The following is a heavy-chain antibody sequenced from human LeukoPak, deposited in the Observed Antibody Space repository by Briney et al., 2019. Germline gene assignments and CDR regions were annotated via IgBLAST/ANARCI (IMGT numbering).Heavy chain of an antibody. V-gene: IGHV3-30-3*01. CDR3: AKVGHCSGGSCYPDYYYYGMDV. CDR2: ISYDGSNK. D-gene: IGHD2-15*01. Sequence: GGSLRLSCAASGFTFSSYAMHWVRQAPGKGLEWVAVISYDGSNKYYADSVKGRFTISRDNSKNTLYLQMNSLRAEDTAVYYCAKVGHCSGGSCYPDYYYYGMDVWGQGTTVTVSS. CDR1: GFTFSSYA. J-gene: IGHJ6*02.